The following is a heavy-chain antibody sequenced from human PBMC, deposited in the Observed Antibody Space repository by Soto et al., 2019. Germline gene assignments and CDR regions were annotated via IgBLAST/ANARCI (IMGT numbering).Heavy chain of an antibody. Sequence: GGSLRLSCAASGFTFSSYSMNWVRQAPGNGLEWVSYISSSSSTIYYADSVKGRFTISRDNAKNSLYLQMNSLRAEDTAVYYCARAPPHSGGGTGVWDYWGQGTLVTVSS. V-gene: IGHV3-48*01. CDR1: GFTFSSYS. D-gene: IGHD4-17*01. J-gene: IGHJ4*02. CDR3: ARAPPHSGGGTGVWDY. CDR2: ISSSSSTI.